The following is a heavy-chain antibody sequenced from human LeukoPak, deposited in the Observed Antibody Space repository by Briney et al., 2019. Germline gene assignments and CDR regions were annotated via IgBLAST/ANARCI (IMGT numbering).Heavy chain of an antibody. V-gene: IGHV4-61*01. CDR2: ISYSGST. Sequence: SETLSLTSSVSGGSVRSGSYYWSWIRQPPGKGLEWIGYISYSGSTNYSPSLKSRVTISLDTSKNQFSLKLTSVTAADTAVYYCAKAVGYDGYIYYGMDVWGQGTTVTVSS. J-gene: IGHJ6*02. D-gene: IGHD5-24*01. CDR3: AKAVGYDGYIYYGMDV. CDR1: GGSVRSGSYY.